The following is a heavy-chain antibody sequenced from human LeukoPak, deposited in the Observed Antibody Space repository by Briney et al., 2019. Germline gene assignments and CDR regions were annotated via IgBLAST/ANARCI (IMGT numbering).Heavy chain of an antibody. CDR3: VREPSSSGWFAY. D-gene: IGHD6-19*01. CDR1: GDSITGYY. CDR2: ISYTGST. J-gene: IGHJ4*02. V-gene: IGHV4-59*01. Sequence: PSETLSLTCTVSGDSITGYYWSWLRQPPGNGLEWFAYISYTGSTNYNPSLRGRVTISLDTSANQFSLKFSSVTTTDTAVYYCVREPSSSGWFAYWGQGTLVTVSS.